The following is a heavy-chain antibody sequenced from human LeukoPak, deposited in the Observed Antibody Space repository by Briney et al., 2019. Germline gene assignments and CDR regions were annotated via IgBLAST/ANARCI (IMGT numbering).Heavy chain of an antibody. CDR2: ISNSDFST. J-gene: IGHJ4*02. CDR3: AKATGYLL. V-gene: IGHV3-23*01. D-gene: IGHD5-18*01. Sequence: GGSLRLSCAASGFTFSSYAMSWVRQAPGKGLEWVSTISNSDFSTYYADSVKGRFTISRDNSENTLYLQMNSLRAEDTALYYCAKATGYLLWGQGTLVTVSS. CDR1: GFTFSSYA.